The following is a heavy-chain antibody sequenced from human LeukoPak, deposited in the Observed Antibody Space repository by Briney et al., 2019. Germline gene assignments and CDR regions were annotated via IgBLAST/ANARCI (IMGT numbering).Heavy chain of an antibody. CDR3: ARHGHGAKFDY. Sequence: SETLSLTCTVSGGSVTSYGYYWGWMRQPPGKELEWIGSISYGGTTYFNPSLQSRVTISVDTSKNQFSLNLGSVTAADTALYYCARHGHGAKFDYWGQGTLVTVSS. CDR1: GGSVTSYGYY. CDR2: ISYGGTT. D-gene: IGHD4-17*01. J-gene: IGHJ4*02. V-gene: IGHV4-39*01.